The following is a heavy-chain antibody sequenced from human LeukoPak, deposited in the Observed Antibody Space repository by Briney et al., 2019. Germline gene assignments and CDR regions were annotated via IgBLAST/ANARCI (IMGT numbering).Heavy chain of an antibody. J-gene: IGHJ2*01. V-gene: IGHV3-11*01. CDR1: GFTFSDYY. CDR3: ARHNPSIAVAGTGWYFDL. CDR2: ISSSGSTI. D-gene: IGHD6-19*01. Sequence: GGSLRLSCAASGFTFSDYYMSWIRQAPGKGLEWVSYISSSGSTIYYADSVKGRFTISRDNAKNSLYLQMNSLRAEDTAVYYCARHNPSIAVAGTGWYFDLWGRGTLVTVSS.